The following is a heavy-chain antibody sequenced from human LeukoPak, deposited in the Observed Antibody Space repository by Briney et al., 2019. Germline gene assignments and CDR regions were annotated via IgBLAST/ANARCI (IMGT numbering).Heavy chain of an antibody. Sequence: SETLSLTCTVSGGSISSYYWSWIRQPPGKGLEWIGYIYCSGSTNYNPSLKSRVTISVDTSKNQFSLKLSSVTAADTAVYYCARHRRYYYYMDVWGKGTTVTVSS. V-gene: IGHV4-59*08. CDR2: IYCSGST. J-gene: IGHJ6*03. CDR3: ARHRRYYYYMDV. CDR1: GGSISSYY.